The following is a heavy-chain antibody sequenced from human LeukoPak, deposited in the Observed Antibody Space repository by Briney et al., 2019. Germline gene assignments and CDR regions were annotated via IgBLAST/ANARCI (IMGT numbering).Heavy chain of an antibody. CDR1: GFIVSSNY. J-gene: IGHJ2*01. CDR2: IYSGGST. CDR3: ARVRICWYFDR. V-gene: IGHV3-53*04. D-gene: IGHD2-15*01. Sequence: GGSLRLSCAASGFIVSSNYMSGVRQAPGKGLEWVSIIYSGGSTFYADSVKGRFTISGHNSKNTLDLQMKPLRAEDTAVYYCARVRICWYFDRWGRGTLVTVSS.